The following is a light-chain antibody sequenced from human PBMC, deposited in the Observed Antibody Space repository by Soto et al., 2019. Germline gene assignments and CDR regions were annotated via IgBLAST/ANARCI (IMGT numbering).Light chain of an antibody. V-gene: IGKV3-11*01. J-gene: IGKJ3*01. CDR2: DTS. Sequence: EIVFSPSPATLSVSPVQSATLSCRASQSVNKHLAWYQHKPGQAPRLLIYDTSYRATGIPARFSGSGSGTDFTLSISSLEPEDLAVDYCQHRGTFGPGT. CDR3: QHRGT. CDR1: QSVNKH.